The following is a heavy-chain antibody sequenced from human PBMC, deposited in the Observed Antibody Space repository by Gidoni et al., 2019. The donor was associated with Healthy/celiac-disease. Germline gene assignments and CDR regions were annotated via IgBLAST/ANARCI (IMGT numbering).Heavy chain of an antibody. CDR3: ASLSSGNPFDY. Sequence: QVQLVESGGGVVQPGRSLRLSCAASGFTFSSYGMHWVRQAPGKGLEWVAVIWYDGSNKYYADSVKGRFTISRDNSKNTLYLQMNSLRAEDTAVYYCASLSSGNPFDYWGQGTLVTVSS. J-gene: IGHJ4*02. V-gene: IGHV3-33*01. CDR2: IWYDGSNK. CDR1: GFTFSSYG.